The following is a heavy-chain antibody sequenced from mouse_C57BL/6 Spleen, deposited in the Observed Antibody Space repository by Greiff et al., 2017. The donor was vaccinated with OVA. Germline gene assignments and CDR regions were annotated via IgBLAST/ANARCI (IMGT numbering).Heavy chain of an antibody. D-gene: IGHD3-3*01. J-gene: IGHJ2*01. CDR3: ARGGT. Sequence: VMLVESGAELVRPGASVKLSCKASGYTFTDYYINWVKQRPGQGLEWIARIYPGSGNTYYNEKFKGKATLTAEKSSSTAYMQLSSLTSEDSAVYFCARGGTWGQGTTLTVSS. V-gene: IGHV1-76*01. CDR2: IYPGSGNT. CDR1: GYTFTDYY.